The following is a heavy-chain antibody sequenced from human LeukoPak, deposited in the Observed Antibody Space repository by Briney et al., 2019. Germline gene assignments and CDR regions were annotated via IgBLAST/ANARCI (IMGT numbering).Heavy chain of an antibody. CDR3: ARDRDPPYYDFWSGYSP. CDR1: GFTFSSYS. V-gene: IGHV3-21*01. CDR2: ISSSSSYI. Sequence: GGSLRLSCAASGFTFSSYSMNWVRQAPGKGLEWVSSISSSSSYIYYADSVKGRFTISRDNAKNSLYLQMNSLRAEDTAVYYCARDRDPPYYDFWSGYSPWGQGTLVTVSS. D-gene: IGHD3-3*01. J-gene: IGHJ5*02.